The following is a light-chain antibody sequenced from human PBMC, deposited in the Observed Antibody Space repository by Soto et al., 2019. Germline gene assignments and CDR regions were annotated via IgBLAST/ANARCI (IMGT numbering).Light chain of an antibody. J-gene: IGLJ1*01. V-gene: IGLV1-44*01. CDR2: SSN. CDR3: AAWDDSLNGHI. CDR1: SSNIGSNS. Sequence: VLTQRHSASGTPGQRVTISCSGSSSNIGSNSVHWFQQVPGTAPKPLIYSSNQRPSGVPERFSGSKSGTSASLAISGLQSEDEADYYCAAWDDSLNGHIFGTGTKVTVL.